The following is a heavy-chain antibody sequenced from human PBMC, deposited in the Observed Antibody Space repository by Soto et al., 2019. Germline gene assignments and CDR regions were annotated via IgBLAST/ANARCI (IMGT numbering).Heavy chain of an antibody. V-gene: IGHV3-30-3*01. CDR1: GFTFSSYA. Sequence: QVQLVESGGGVVQPGRSLRLSCAASGFTFSSYAMHWVRQAPGKGLEWVAVISYDGSNKYYADSVKGRFTISRDNSKNTLYLQMNSVTAEDTAVYYCAREEDTAMDYFAYWGQGTLVTVSS. CDR3: AREEDTAMDYFAY. D-gene: IGHD5-18*01. J-gene: IGHJ4*02. CDR2: ISYDGSNK.